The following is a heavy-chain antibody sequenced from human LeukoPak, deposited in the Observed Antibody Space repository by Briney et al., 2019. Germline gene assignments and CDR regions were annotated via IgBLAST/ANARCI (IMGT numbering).Heavy chain of an antibody. CDR2: ISSSGSTI. CDR1: GFTFSDYY. J-gene: IGHJ5*02. CDR3: ARGNGFWSGYYKLNWFDP. Sequence: PGGSLRLSCAASGFTFSDYYMSWIRQAPGKGLEWVSYISSSGSTIYYADSVKGRFTISRDNAKNSLYLQMNSLRAEDTAVYYCARGNGFWSGYYKLNWFDPWGQGTLVTVSS. V-gene: IGHV3-11*01. D-gene: IGHD3-3*01.